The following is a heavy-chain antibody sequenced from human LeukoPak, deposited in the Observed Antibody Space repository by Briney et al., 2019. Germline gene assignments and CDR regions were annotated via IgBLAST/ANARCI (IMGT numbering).Heavy chain of an antibody. D-gene: IGHD6-6*01. Sequence: SETLSLTCAVYGGSFSGYYWSWIRQPPGKGLEWIGEINHSGSTNYNPSLKSRVTISVDKSKNQFSLKLSSVTAADTAVYYCASLYSSSAFYCYYGMDVWGQGTTVTVSS. V-gene: IGHV4-34*01. CDR3: ASLYSSSAFYCYYGMDV. CDR2: INHSGST. J-gene: IGHJ6*02. CDR1: GGSFSGYY.